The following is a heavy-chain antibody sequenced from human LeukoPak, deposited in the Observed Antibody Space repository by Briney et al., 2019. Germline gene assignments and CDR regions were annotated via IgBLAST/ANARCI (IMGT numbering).Heavy chain of an antibody. Sequence: GGSLRLSCAASGFTFSDYYMSWIRQAPGKGLEWVSYISSSGSTISYADSVKGRFTISRDNAKNSLYLQMNSLRVEDTAIYYCARDPYNGAYSEGYYYYYMDVWGKGTTVTVSS. CDR3: ARDPYNGAYSEGYYYYYMDV. CDR2: ISSSGSTI. CDR1: GFTFSDYY. V-gene: IGHV3-11*04. J-gene: IGHJ6*03. D-gene: IGHD1-1*01.